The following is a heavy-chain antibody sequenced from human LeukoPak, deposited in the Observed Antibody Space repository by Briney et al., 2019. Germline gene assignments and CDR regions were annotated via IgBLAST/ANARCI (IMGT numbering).Heavy chain of an antibody. J-gene: IGHJ6*02. Sequence: ASVKVSCKVSGYTLTELSMHWVRQAPGKGLEWMGGFDPEDGETIYAQKFQGRVTMTEDTSTDIAYMELSSLRSEDTAVYYCATHRSSSRLRRVLPYGMDVWGQGTTVTVSS. CDR3: ATHRSSSRLRRVLPYGMDV. D-gene: IGHD6-6*01. CDR2: FDPEDGET. CDR1: GYTLTELS. V-gene: IGHV1-24*01.